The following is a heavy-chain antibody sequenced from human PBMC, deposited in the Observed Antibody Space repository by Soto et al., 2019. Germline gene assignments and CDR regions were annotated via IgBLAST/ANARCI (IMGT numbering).Heavy chain of an antibody. CDR2: ISAYNGNT. CDR3: AGRYCSSTSCPERAFDI. D-gene: IGHD2-2*01. Sequence: QVQLVQSGAEVKKPGASVKVSCKASGYTFTSYGISWVRQAPGQGLEWMGWISAYNGNTNYAQKLQGRVTMTTDTSTSTAYMELRSRRSDDTAVYYCAGRYCSSTSCPERAFDIWGQGTMVTVSS. J-gene: IGHJ3*02. CDR1: GYTFTSYG. V-gene: IGHV1-18*01.